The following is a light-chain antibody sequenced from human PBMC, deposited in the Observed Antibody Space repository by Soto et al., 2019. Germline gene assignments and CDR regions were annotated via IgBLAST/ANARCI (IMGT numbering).Light chain of an antibody. CDR3: AAWDDSLNGVV. Sequence: QSVLTQPPSASGTPGQRVTISCSGSSSNIGSNTVNWYHQLPGTAPKLLIYSNNQRPSGVPDRFSGSKSGTSASLAISGLQSEDEADYYCAAWDDSLNGVVFGGGTQLTV. J-gene: IGLJ2*01. CDR1: SSNIGSNT. CDR2: SNN. V-gene: IGLV1-44*01.